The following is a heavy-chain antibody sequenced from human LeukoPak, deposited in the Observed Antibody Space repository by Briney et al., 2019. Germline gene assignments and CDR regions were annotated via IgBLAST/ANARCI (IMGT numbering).Heavy chain of an antibody. CDR2: ISGNNDNP. V-gene: IGHV1-18*01. Sequence: ASVKVSCKASGYTFSNFGISWVRQAPGQGLEWMGWISGNNDNPNYGQKFQGRLTVTTDSSTSTAYMELRNLRSDDTAVYYCARDGTSTDDYWGQGTLVTASS. J-gene: IGHJ4*02. CDR3: ARDGTSTDDY. CDR1: GYTFSNFG. D-gene: IGHD2-2*01.